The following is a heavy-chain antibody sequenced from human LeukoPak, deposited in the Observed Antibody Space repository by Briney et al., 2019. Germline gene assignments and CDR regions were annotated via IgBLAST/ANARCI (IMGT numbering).Heavy chain of an antibody. CDR2: ISGYNGNT. D-gene: IGHD3-10*01. Sequence: ASVKVSCKASTYTFTRYGISWVRQAPGQGLEWMGWISGYNGNTNYAQKFLGRVSMTADTATSTAYMVLRSLTSDDTAMYYCARSGRGTYYYFDLWGQGTLVTVSS. CDR1: TYTFTRYG. V-gene: IGHV1-18*01. CDR3: ARSGRGTYYYFDL. J-gene: IGHJ4*02.